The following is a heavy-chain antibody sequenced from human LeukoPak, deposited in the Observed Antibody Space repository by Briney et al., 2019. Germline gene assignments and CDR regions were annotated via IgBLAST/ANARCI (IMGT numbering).Heavy chain of an antibody. J-gene: IGHJ1*01. CDR1: GGSISSRDYY. Sequence: SETLSLTCTVSGGSISSRDYYWNWIRQPPGKGLEWIGYIYYSVSTYYNPSLKSRVTISVDTSKKQFSLKLSSVTAADTAVYYCARLGSSSSKWGQGTLVTVSS. CDR3: ARLGSSSSK. D-gene: IGHD6-13*01. V-gene: IGHV4-30-4*02. CDR2: IYYSVST.